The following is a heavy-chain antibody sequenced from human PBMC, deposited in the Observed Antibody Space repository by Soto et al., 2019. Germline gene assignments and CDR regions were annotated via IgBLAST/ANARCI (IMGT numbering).Heavy chain of an antibody. V-gene: IGHV3-7*01. CDR2: IKEDGSDK. Sequence: EVQLVESGGGLVQPEGSLRLSCAASGFTFSTYWMTWVRQAPGKGLEWVANIKEDGSDKNYVDSVKGRFTISRDNAKNSLYLQMNSLRVEDTALYYCARGGSESDYWGQGTLVIVSS. CDR1: GFTFSTYW. J-gene: IGHJ4*02. CDR3: ARGGSESDY.